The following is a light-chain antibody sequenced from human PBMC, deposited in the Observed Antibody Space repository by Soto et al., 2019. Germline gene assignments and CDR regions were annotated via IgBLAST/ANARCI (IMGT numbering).Light chain of an antibody. CDR2: AAS. Sequence: DIQVTQSPSSLSASVGDRVTITCRASQSISSYLNWYQQKPGKAPNRLIYAASSLQSGVPSRFSGSGSGTEFTLTISSLQPEDFATYYCLQHNSYPWTFGQGTKVDI. J-gene: IGKJ1*01. V-gene: IGKV1-17*01. CDR3: LQHNSYPWT. CDR1: QSISSY.